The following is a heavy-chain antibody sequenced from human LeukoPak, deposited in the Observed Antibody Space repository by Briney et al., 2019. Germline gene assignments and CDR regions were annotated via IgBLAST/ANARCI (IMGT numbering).Heavy chain of an antibody. CDR1: GGSISSGGYS. V-gene: IGHV4-61*08. CDR2: IYYSGST. CDR3: ARLDGTASVWDAFDI. D-gene: IGHD5-18*01. Sequence: SETLSLTCAVSGGSISSGGYSWSWVRQPPGKGLEWVRYIYYSGSTNYNPSLKSRVTISVDTSKNQFSLKLSSVTAADTAVYYCARLDGTASVWDAFDIWGQGTMVTVSS. J-gene: IGHJ3*02.